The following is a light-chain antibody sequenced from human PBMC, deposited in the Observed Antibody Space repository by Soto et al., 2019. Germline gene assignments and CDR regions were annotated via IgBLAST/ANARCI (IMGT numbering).Light chain of an antibody. CDR3: QQAYSFPIT. Sequence: DIQLTQSPSYMSASVGDRVTLTCRASQGISTWLAWYQQKPGKAPKLLIYTASRLQSGVPPRFSGSGSGTDFTLSINSLQPEDFATYYCQQAYSFPITVGQGTRLEIK. CDR2: TAS. J-gene: IGKJ5*01. CDR1: QGISTW. V-gene: IGKV1-12*01.